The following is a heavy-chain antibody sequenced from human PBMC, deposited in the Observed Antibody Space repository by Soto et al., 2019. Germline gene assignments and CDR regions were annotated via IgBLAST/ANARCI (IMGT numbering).Heavy chain of an antibody. CDR3: ARANPVYAVV. CDR2: IYPSGST. V-gene: IGHV4-30-2*01. Sequence: QLQLQESGSGLVKPSQTLSLTCAVSGGSISSGGYSWSWIRQPPGKGLEWIGYIYPSGSTYYNPSLKSRVTTPVDRSKNQSPLKLSSLTAADTAVYYCARANPVYAVVWGQGTLVTVSS. J-gene: IGHJ4*02. CDR1: GGSISSGGYS. D-gene: IGHD2-2*01.